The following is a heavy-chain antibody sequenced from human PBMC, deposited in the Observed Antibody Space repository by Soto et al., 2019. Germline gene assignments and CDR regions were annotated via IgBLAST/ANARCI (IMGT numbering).Heavy chain of an antibody. Sequence: PSETLSLTCTVSGGSISSYYWSWIRQPPGKGLEWIGYIYYSGSTNYNPSLKSRVTISVDTSKNQFSLKLSSVTAADTAVYYCVRDRAVAEFDYWGQGTLVTVSS. J-gene: IGHJ4*02. D-gene: IGHD6-19*01. V-gene: IGHV4-59*01. CDR2: IYYSGST. CDR1: GGSISSYY. CDR3: VRDRAVAEFDY.